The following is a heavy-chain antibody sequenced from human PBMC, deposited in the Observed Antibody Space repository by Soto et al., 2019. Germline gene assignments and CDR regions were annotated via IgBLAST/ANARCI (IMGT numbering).Heavy chain of an antibody. D-gene: IGHD3-22*01. CDR3: ARDSEYYDSSGYYYVAYFDY. CDR1: GDSISSGSYY. CDR2: IYYSGST. V-gene: IGHV4-39*07. Sequence: SETLSLTCIVSGDSISSGSYYWGWIRQPPGKGLEWIGSIYYSGSTNYNPSLKSRVTISVDTSKNQFSLKLSSVTAADTAVYYCARDSEYYDSSGYYYVAYFDYWGQGTLVTVSS. J-gene: IGHJ4*02.